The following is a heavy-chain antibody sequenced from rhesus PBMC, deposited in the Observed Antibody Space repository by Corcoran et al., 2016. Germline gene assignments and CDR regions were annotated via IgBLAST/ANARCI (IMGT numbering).Heavy chain of an antibody. CDR1: GGSITDYY. D-gene: IGHD6-31*01. V-gene: IGHV4S11*01. Sequence: QVQLQESGPGLVKPSETLSLTCSVSGGSITDYYWDWIRQPPGKGLEWIGNIYGTAPATVYTPSLRSRVPLSVDTSKTPFSLKLNSVTAADTAVYFWARHSYYSGWFLDSWGQGVLVTVSS. CDR2: IYGTAPAT. CDR3: ARHSYYSGWFLDS. J-gene: IGHJ1*01.